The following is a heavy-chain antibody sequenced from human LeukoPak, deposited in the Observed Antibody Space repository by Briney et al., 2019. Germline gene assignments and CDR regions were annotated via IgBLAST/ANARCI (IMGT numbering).Heavy chain of an antibody. V-gene: IGHV3-48*02. J-gene: IGHJ3*02. CDR3: ARNGTSVVTVDAFDI. D-gene: IGHD4-23*01. Sequence: GGSLRLSCAASGFTFSSYGMNWVRQAPGKGLEWVSFISSSSSTIFYADSVKGRFTISRDNAKNSLYLQMNSLRDEDTAVYYCARNGTSVVTVDAFDIWGQGTMVTVSS. CDR1: GFTFSSYG. CDR2: ISSSSSTI.